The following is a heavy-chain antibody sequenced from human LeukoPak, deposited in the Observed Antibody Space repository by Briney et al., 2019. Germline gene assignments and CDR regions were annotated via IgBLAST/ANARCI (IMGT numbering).Heavy chain of an antibody. Sequence: SETLSLTCTVSGGSISSISSYYWSWIRQPPGKGLEWIGNIYYSGSTNYNPSLKSRVTTSVDTSKNKFSLTLSSVTAADTAVYYCARESEYYYCSGSYYWFDPWGQGTLVTVPS. CDR2: IYYSGST. J-gene: IGHJ5*02. CDR1: GGSISSISSYY. CDR3: ARESEYYYCSGSYYWFDP. D-gene: IGHD3-10*01. V-gene: IGHV4-61*01.